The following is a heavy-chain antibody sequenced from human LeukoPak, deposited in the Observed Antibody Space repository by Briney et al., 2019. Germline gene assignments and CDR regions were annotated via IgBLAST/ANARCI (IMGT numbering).Heavy chain of an antibody. D-gene: IGHD3-10*01. J-gene: IGHJ4*02. CDR1: GGSISSYY. CDR2: IYYSGST. Sequence: SETLSLTCTVSGGSISSYYWRWIRQPPGKGLEWIGYIYYSGSTNYNPSLKSRVTISVDTSKNQFSLKLNSVTAADTAVYYCARRRVGFGEFYDLDVWGQGTLVTVSS. V-gene: IGHV4-59*08. CDR3: ARRRVGFGEFYDLDV.